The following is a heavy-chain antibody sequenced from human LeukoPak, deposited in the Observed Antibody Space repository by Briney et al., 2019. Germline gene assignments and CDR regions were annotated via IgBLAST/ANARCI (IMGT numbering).Heavy chain of an antibody. J-gene: IGHJ4*02. D-gene: IGHD3-10*01. CDR2: ISSNGGST. CDR1: GFTFSSYA. CDR3: ARGGFGELLYGSENFDY. Sequence: GGSLRLSCAASGFTFSSYAMHWVRQAPGKGLEYVSAISSNGGSTYYANSVKGRFTISRDNSKNTLYLQMGSLRAEDMAVYYCARGGFGELLYGSENFDYWGQGTLVTVPS. V-gene: IGHV3-64*01.